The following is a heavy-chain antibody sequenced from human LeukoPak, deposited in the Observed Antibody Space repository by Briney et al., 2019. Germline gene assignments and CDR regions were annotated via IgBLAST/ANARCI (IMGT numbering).Heavy chain of an antibody. CDR2: INPNSGGT. CDR3: ARVGITAATADY. V-gene: IGHV1-2*02. CDR1: GYTFTGYY. D-gene: IGHD6-25*01. J-gene: IGHJ4*02. Sequence: GASVKVSCKASGYTFTGYYMHWVRQAPGQGLEWMGWINPNSGGTNYAQKFQGRVTMTRDTSISTAYMELNSLRSEDTAVYFCARVGITAATADYWGQGTLVTVSS.